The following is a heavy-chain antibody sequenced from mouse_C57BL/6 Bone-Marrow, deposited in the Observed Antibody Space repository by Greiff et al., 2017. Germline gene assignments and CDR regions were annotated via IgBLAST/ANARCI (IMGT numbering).Heavy chain of an antibody. Sequence: VQLQQSGPELVKPGASVKISCKASGYAFSSSWMNWVKQRPGKGLEWIGRIYPGDGDTNYNGKFKGKATLTADKSSSTAYMQLSSLTSEDSAVYFCARGDYDYEFAYWGQGTLVTVSA. J-gene: IGHJ3*01. D-gene: IGHD2-4*01. V-gene: IGHV1-82*01. CDR2: IYPGDGDT. CDR3: ARGDYDYEFAY. CDR1: GYAFSSSW.